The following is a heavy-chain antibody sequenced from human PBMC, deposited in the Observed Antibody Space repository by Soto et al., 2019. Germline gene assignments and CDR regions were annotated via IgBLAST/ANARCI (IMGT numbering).Heavy chain of an antibody. CDR3: ARGDGRGSSGFYYYYGMDV. Sequence: QVQLVQSGAEVKKPGASVKVSCKASGYIFSNYYMHWVRQAPRQGLEWVGIINPSGGTTSYAQKFQGRVTLNSDTSTSTFYMELSSLRSEDTAVYYCARGDGRGSSGFYYYYGMDVWGQGTTVTVSS. J-gene: IGHJ6*02. CDR2: INPSGGTT. D-gene: IGHD6-25*01. V-gene: IGHV1-46*01. CDR1: GYIFSNYY.